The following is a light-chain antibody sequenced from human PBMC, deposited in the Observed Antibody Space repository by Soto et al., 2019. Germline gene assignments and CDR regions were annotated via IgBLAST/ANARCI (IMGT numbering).Light chain of an antibody. CDR1: SSDVGGYKF. Sequence: QSALTQPASVSGSPGQSITISCTGTSSDVGGYKFVSWYQQHPGKAPKLMIYEVSNRPSGVSNRFSGSKSGNTASLTISGLQAEDAADYYCSSFTSSSTVVFGGGTQLTVL. V-gene: IGLV2-14*01. CDR2: EVS. J-gene: IGLJ2*01. CDR3: SSFTSSSTVV.